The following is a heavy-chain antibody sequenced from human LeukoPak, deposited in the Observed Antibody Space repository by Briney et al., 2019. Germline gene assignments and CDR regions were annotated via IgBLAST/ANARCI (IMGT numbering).Heavy chain of an antibody. D-gene: IGHD3-10*01. V-gene: IGHV3-21*04. CDR1: GFTFTSYN. J-gene: IGHJ4*02. CDR3: AKTLPTFYGSGSYYKNPIDY. Sequence: GGSLRLSCAASGFTFTSYNMNWVRQAPGKGLEWVSSITSSSSYIYYADSVKGRFTISRDNAKNSLYLQMNSLRAEDTAVYYCAKTLPTFYGSGSYYKNPIDYWGQGTLVTVSS. CDR2: ITSSSSYI.